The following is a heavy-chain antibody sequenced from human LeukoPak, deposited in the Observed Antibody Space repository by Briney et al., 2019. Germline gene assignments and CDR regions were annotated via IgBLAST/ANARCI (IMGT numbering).Heavy chain of an antibody. V-gene: IGHV4-34*01. CDR2: INLRGST. CDR3: ARGFLGDYFGSGSYYVFDY. D-gene: IGHD3-10*01. Sequence: PSETLSLTCAVYGGSFNDYYWNWIRQPPGKGLEWIGEINLRGSTTYNPSLKSRVTISLDESKNQFSLKLSSVTAADTAVYFCARGFLGDYFGSGSYYVFDYWGQGTLVTVSS. CDR1: GGSFNDYY. J-gene: IGHJ4*02.